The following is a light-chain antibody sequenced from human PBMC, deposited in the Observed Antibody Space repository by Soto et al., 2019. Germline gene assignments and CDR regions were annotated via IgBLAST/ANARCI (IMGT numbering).Light chain of an antibody. CDR2: DVI. J-gene: IGLJ2*01. V-gene: IGLV2-14*01. Sequence: QSALTQPASVSGSPGQSITISCTGTSSDVGDYNYVSWYQQHPGKAPKLMIYDVIYRPSGVSNRFSGSKSGNTASLTISGLQAEDEADYYCGSYTSINTPLFGGGTKLTVL. CDR3: GSYTSINTPL. CDR1: SSDVGDYNY.